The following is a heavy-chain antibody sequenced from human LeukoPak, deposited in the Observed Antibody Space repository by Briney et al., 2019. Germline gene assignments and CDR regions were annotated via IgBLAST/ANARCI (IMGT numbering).Heavy chain of an antibody. Sequence: ASVKVSCKASGYTFTSYGISWVRQAPGQGLEWVGWINAYNGNTNNAQKLQGRVTMTTDTSTSTAYMELRSLRSDDTAVYYCARTRTSLRYFDWLPEVSNYMDVWGKGTTVTVSS. CDR2: INAYNGNT. J-gene: IGHJ6*03. V-gene: IGHV1-18*01. D-gene: IGHD3-9*01. CDR1: GYTFTSYG. CDR3: ARTRTSLRYFDWLPEVSNYMDV.